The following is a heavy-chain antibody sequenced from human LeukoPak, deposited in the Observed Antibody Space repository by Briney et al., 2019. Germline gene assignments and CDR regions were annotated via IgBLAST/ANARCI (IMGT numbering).Heavy chain of an antibody. V-gene: IGHV3-9*01. Sequence: PGGSLRLSCAASGFTFDDYAMHWVRQAPGKGLEWVSGISWNSGSIGYADSVKGRFTISRDNAKNSLYLQMNSLRAEDTAVYYCAKDLEGNYYENHDAFDIWGQGTMVTVSS. CDR2: ISWNSGSI. CDR3: AKDLEGNYYENHDAFDI. J-gene: IGHJ3*02. D-gene: IGHD1-26*01. CDR1: GFTFDDYA.